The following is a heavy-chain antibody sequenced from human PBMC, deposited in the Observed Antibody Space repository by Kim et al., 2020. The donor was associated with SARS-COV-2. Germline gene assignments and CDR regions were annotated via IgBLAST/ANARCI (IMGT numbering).Heavy chain of an antibody. V-gene: IGHV3-23*01. CDR2: ITRDGST. CDR1: GFIFSTYD. D-gene: IGHD1-1*01. J-gene: IGHJ4*02. CDR3: AREPARRADY. Sequence: GGSLRRSCAASGFIFSTYDMSWVRQAPGKGLEWISAITRDGSTFYADSVKGRFTISRDNSENTLHLQMGSLRVEDTGVYYCAREPARRADYWGRGTLVTVSS.